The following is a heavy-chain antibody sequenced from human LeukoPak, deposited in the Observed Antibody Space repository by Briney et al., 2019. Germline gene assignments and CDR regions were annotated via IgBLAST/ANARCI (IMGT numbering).Heavy chain of an antibody. D-gene: IGHD3-22*01. Sequence: SETLSLTCAVYGGSFSGYYWSWIRQPPGKGLEWIGEINHSGSTNYNPSLKSRVTISVDTSKNQFSLKLSSVTAADTAVYYCARDVGYYYDSSGYYFSRWFDPWGQGTLVTVSS. CDR2: INHSGST. CDR1: GGSFSGYY. CDR3: ARDVGYYYDSSGYYFSRWFDP. V-gene: IGHV4-34*01. J-gene: IGHJ5*02.